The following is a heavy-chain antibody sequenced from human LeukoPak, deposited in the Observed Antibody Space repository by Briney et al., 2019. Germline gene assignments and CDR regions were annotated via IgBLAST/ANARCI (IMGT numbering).Heavy chain of an antibody. CDR1: GFTFNNYA. CDR2: ISSSGDNT. CDR3: ARDKEGTGTNDY. V-gene: IGHV3-23*01. D-gene: IGHD1-1*01. J-gene: IGHJ4*02. Sequence: PGGSLRLSCAASGFTFNNYAISWVRQAPGKGLEWVSVISSSGDNTYYADSVKGRLTISRDNSKKTLYLQMNSLRAEDTAIYYCARDKEGTGTNDYWGQGTLVTVSS.